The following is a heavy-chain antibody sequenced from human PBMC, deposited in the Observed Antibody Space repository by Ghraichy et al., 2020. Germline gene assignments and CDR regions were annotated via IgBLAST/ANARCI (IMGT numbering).Heavy chain of an antibody. CDR2: ISYDDNHK. J-gene: IGHJ4*02. Sequence: LSLTCAASGFTFSSFTMHWVRQAPGKGLEWLAVISYDDNHKYYADSVKGRFTISRDNSKNTVSLQMNSLTVEDTVVYFCARGYFYDSGSELDYWGQGALVTVSS. CDR1: GFTFSSFT. CDR3: ARGYFYDSGSELDY. V-gene: IGHV3-30*04. D-gene: IGHD3-10*01.